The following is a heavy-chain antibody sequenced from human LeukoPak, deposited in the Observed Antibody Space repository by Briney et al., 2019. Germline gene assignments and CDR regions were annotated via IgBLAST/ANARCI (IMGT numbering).Heavy chain of an antibody. CDR2: ISSSSSYI. CDR3: ARGLRYFDWLSDY. V-gene: IGHV3-21*01. Sequence: PGGSLRLSCAASGFTFSDYYMNWVRQAPGKGLEWVSSISSSSSYIYYADSVKGRFTISRDNAKNSLYLQMNSLRAEDTAVYYCARGLRYFDWLSDYWGQGTLVTVSS. CDR1: GFTFSDYY. J-gene: IGHJ4*02. D-gene: IGHD3-9*01.